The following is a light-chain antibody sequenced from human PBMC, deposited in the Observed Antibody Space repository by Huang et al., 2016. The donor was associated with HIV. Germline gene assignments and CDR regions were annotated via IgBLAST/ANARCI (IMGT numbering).Light chain of an antibody. V-gene: IGKV3-20*01. J-gene: IGKJ5*01. CDR2: GAS. CDR1: QTIKNIY. CDR3: QQYDSSQGIS. Sequence: EIVLTQSPDTLSLSPGERATVSCRVSQTIKNIYLAWYQQKPGQGPRLLIYGASSRANDIPDRFSGSGSGTDFTLTINRLEPEDCAVYYCQQYDSSQGISFGQGTRLEMK.